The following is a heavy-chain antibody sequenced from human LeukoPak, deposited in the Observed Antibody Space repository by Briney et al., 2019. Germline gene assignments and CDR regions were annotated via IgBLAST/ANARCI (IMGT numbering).Heavy chain of an antibody. CDR2: INHSGST. V-gene: IGHV4-34*01. CDR1: GGSFSGYY. J-gene: IGHJ4*02. Sequence: PSETLSLTCAVYGGSFSGYYWSWIRQPPGKGLEWIGEINHSGSTNYNPSLKSRVTISVDTSKNQFSLKLSSVTAADTAVYYCARAGSDSSGYHYWGQGTLVIVSS. D-gene: IGHD3-22*01. CDR3: ARAGSDSSGYHY.